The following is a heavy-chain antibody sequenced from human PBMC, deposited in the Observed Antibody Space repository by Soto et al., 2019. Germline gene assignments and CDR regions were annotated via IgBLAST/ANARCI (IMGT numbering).Heavy chain of an antibody. Sequence: EVQLLESGGGLVQPGGSLRLSCAASGFTFSSYAMSWVRQAPWKGLEWVSAISGSGGSTYYADSVKGRFTISRDNSKNTRYLQMNSLRAEDTAVYYCAIGHYGDSNWYFDFWGCGTLVTVSS. CDR1: GFTFSSYA. D-gene: IGHD4-17*01. V-gene: IGHV3-23*01. CDR2: ISGSGGST. CDR3: AIGHYGDSNWYFDF. J-gene: IGHJ2*01.